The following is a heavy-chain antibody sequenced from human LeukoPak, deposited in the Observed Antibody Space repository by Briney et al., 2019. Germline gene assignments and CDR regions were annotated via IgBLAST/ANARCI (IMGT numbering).Heavy chain of an antibody. CDR1: VYTFTSYG. D-gene: IGHD3-22*01. CDR2: ISPYNGNT. J-gene: IGHJ4*02. V-gene: IGHV1-18*01. CDR3: ARGPWDYYDSSGYYDY. Sequence: ASVKVSCKAFVYTFTSYGISWVRQAPGQGLEWMGWISPYNGNTNYAQKLQGRVTMTTDTSTSTAYMELRSLRSDDTAVYYCARGPWDYYDSSGYYDYWGQGTLVTVSS.